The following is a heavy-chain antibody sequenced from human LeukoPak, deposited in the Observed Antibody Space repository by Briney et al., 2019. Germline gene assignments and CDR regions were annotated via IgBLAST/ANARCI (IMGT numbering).Heavy chain of an antibody. V-gene: IGHV4-59*01. CDR1: GGSISSYY. D-gene: IGHD3-16*02. CDR3: ARAPYDYVWGSYRLYYFDY. CDR2: IYYSGST. J-gene: IGHJ4*02. Sequence: PSETLSLTCTVSGGSISSYYWSWIRQPPGKGLEWIGYIYYSGSTNYNPSLKSRVTISVDTSKNQFSLKLSSVTDADTAVYYCARAPYDYVWGSYRLYYFDYWGQGTLVTVSS.